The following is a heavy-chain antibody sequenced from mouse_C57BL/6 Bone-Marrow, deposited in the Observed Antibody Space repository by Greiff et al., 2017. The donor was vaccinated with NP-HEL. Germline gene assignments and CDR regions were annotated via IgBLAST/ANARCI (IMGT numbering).Heavy chain of an antibody. CDR3: ARGYYGSFDY. CDR2: INPSSGYP. J-gene: IGHJ2*01. Sequence: VQLQQSGAELARPGAPVKMSCKASGYTFTSSTMHWVKQRPGQGLEWIGYINPSSGYPKYNQKFKDKATLTADKSSSTAYMQLSSLTSDDSAVYYCARGYYGSFDYWGQGTTLTVSS. CDR1: GYTFTSST. V-gene: IGHV1-4*01. D-gene: IGHD1-1*01.